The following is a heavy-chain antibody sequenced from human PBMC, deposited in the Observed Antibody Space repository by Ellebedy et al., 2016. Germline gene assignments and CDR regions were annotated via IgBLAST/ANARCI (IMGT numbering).Heavy chain of an antibody. D-gene: IGHD3-10*01. CDR2: INHSGST. CDR1: GGSFSGYY. V-gene: IGHV4-34*01. Sequence: SETLSLTCAVYGGSFSGYYWSWIRQPPGKGLEWIGEINHSGSTNYNPSLKSRVTISVDTSKNQFSLKLSSVTAADTAVYYCARGNLPVRGVIRGVIRRQIWFDPWGQGTLVTVSS. J-gene: IGHJ5*02. CDR3: ARGNLPVRGVIRGVIRRQIWFDP.